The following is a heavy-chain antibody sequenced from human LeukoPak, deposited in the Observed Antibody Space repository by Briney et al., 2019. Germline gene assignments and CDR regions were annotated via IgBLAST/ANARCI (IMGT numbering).Heavy chain of an antibody. D-gene: IGHD6-13*01. CDR2: IRYDGSNK. Sequence: GGSLRLSCAASVFTFSSYGMHWVRQAPGKGLEWVAFIRYDGSNKNYADSVKGRVTISRDNSKNTLYLQMNSLRAEDTAVYYCAKDSSSWSPHYFDYWGQGTQVTVSS. CDR1: VFTFSSYG. J-gene: IGHJ4*02. V-gene: IGHV3-30*02. CDR3: AKDSSSWSPHYFDY.